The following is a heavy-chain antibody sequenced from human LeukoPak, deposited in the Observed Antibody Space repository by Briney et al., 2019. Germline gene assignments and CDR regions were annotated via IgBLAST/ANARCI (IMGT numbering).Heavy chain of an antibody. CDR2: IYQSGSS. V-gene: IGHV4-38-2*02. CDR1: GYSISRGYY. Sequence: SETLSLTCTVSGYSISRGYYWGWIRQPPGKGLEWIGTIYQSGSSYYNPSLKSRLTISVDTSNNQFSLKLSSVTAADTAVYYCARDHDYGDYADYWGQGTLVTVSS. J-gene: IGHJ4*02. D-gene: IGHD4-17*01. CDR3: ARDHDYGDYADY.